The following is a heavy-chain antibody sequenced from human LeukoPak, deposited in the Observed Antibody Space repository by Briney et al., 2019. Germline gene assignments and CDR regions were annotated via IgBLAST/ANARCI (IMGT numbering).Heavy chain of an antibody. D-gene: IGHD5-12*01. J-gene: IGHJ6*03. V-gene: IGHV4-59*01. CDR1: GGSITNSY. CDR2: IFYTGST. Sequence: SETLSLTCTVSGGSITNSYWNWIRQPPGKGLEYLGYIFYTGSTNYNPSLKSRVTMSIDTSKNQFSLKLNSVTAADTAVYYCARVVATGYYYTDLWGKGTTVTISS. CDR3: ARVVATGYYYTDL.